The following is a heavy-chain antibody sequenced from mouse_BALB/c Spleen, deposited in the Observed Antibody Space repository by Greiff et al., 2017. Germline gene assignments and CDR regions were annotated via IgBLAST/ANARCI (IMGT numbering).Heavy chain of an antibody. D-gene: IGHD3-1*01. J-gene: IGHJ3*01. CDR1: GFSLTSYG. Sequence: VKLMESGPGLVAPSQSLSITCTVSGFSLTSYGVHWVRQPPGKGLEWLGVIWAGGSTNYNSALMSRLSISKDNSKSQVFLKMNSLQTDDTAIYYCARGSSGHTWFAYWGQGTLVSVSA. CDR2: IWAGGST. V-gene: IGHV2-9*02. CDR3: ARGSSGHTWFAY.